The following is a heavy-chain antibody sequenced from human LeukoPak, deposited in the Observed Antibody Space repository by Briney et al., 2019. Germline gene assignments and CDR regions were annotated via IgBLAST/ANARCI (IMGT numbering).Heavy chain of an antibody. D-gene: IGHD3-3*01. CDR2: ISSSGSTI. Sequence: GGSLRLSCAASGFTFSDYYMSWIRQAPGKGLEWVSYISSSGSTIYYADSVKGRFTISRDNAKNSLYLQMNSLRAEDTAVYYCARGITIFGSDYYGMDVWGQGTTVTVSS. J-gene: IGHJ6*02. CDR1: GFTFSDYY. V-gene: IGHV3-11*01. CDR3: ARGITIFGSDYYGMDV.